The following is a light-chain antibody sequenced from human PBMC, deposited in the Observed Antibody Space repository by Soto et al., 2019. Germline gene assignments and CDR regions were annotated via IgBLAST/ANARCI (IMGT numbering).Light chain of an antibody. CDR2: GAS. J-gene: IGKJ2*01. CDR1: QSVSSN. V-gene: IGKV3-15*01. Sequence: EVVMTQSPATLSVSPGERATLSCRASQSVSSNLVWYQQKPGQAPRLLIYGASTRATGIPARFSGSGSGTEFTLTISSLQSEDFAVNYCQHYNNWPPYTFGQGTKLEIK. CDR3: QHYNNWPPYT.